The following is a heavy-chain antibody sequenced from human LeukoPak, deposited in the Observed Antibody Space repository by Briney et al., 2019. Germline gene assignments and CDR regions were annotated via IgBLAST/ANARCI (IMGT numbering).Heavy chain of an antibody. CDR3: ARLWEDGCLARSIRYFDY. Sequence: SETLSLTCTVSGGSISSYYWSWIRQPPGKGLEWIGYIYYSGSTNYNPSLKSRVTISVDTSKNQFSLKLSSVTAADTAVYYWARLWEDGCLARSIRYFDYWGQGTLVTAPS. V-gene: IGHV4-59*08. CDR2: IYYSGST. CDR1: GGSISSYY. D-gene: IGHD1-26*01. J-gene: IGHJ4*02.